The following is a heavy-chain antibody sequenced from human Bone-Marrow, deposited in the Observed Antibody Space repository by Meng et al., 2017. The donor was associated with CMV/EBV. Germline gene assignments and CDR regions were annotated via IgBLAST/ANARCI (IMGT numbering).Heavy chain of an antibody. V-gene: IGHV3-21*01. CDR1: GFTFSSYS. CDR2: ISSSSSYI. J-gene: IGHJ3*02. CDR3: ARVKGMGAFDI. Sequence: GGSLRLSCAASGFTFSSYSMNWVRQAPGKGLEWVSSISSSSSYIYYADSVKGRFTISRDNAKNSLYLQMNSLRAEDTAVYYCARVKGMGAFDIWGQGTMVTGSS. D-gene: IGHD6-13*01.